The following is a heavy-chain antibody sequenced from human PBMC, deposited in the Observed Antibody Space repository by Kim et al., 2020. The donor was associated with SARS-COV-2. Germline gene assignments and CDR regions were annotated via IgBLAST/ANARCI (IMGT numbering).Heavy chain of an antibody. CDR1: GGSISSSSYY. Sequence: SETLSLTCTVSGGSISSSSYYWGWIRQPPGKGLEWIGSIYYSGSTYYNPSLKSRVTISVDTSKNQFSLKLSSVTAADTAVYYCARHYFARYSGYDTAYSYGYPLRYFDLWGRGTLVTVSS. CDR3: ARHYFARYSGYDTAYSYGYPLRYFDL. D-gene: IGHD5-12*01. CDR2: IYYSGST. V-gene: IGHV4-39*01. J-gene: IGHJ2*01.